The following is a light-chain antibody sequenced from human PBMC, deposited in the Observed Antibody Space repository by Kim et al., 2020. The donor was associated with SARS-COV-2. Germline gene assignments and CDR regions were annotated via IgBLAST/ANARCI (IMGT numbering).Light chain of an antibody. CDR2: KAS. Sequence: DIQMTQSPSTLSASVGDRVTITCRASQSISRWLVWYQQKPGKAPKLLIYKASSLESGVPSRFSGSGSGTEFTLTISTLQPDDFATYSCQQYNSYPYTFGQGTKLEI. J-gene: IGKJ2*01. CDR1: QSISRW. V-gene: IGKV1-5*03. CDR3: QQYNSYPYT.